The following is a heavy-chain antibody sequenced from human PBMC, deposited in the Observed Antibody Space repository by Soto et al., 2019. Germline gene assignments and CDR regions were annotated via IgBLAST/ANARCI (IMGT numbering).Heavy chain of an antibody. J-gene: IGHJ5*02. Sequence: GASVKVSCKASGYTFTGYFMHWVRQAPGQGLEWMGWINPYSGGADYAQSFQGRVTMTRDTSISTVYMELSRLRFDDTAVYYCASGIRGAYYNSTLATWGQGTVVTVSS. CDR2: INPYSGGA. CDR3: ASGIRGAYYNSTLAT. D-gene: IGHD3-10*01. V-gene: IGHV1-2*02. CDR1: GYTFTGYF.